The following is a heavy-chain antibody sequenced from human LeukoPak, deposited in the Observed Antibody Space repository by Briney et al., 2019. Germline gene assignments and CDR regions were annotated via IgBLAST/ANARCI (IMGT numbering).Heavy chain of an antibody. D-gene: IGHD2-15*01. V-gene: IGHV1-18*01. CDR2: ISGYNGNT. J-gene: IGHJ4*02. CDR1: GDTFTTYG. Sequence: ASVKVSCKTSGDTFTTYGITWVRQAPGQGLEWMGWISGYNGNTEYTQKFQGRVAMTRDTSTSTAYTELRSLRSDDTAVYYCARGLSCSGNTCYAAHFDSWGQGTLVTVSS. CDR3: ARGLSCSGNTCYAAHFDS.